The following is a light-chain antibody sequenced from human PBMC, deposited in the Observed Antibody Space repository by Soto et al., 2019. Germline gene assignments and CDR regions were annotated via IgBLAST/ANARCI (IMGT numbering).Light chain of an antibody. CDR2: DAS. J-gene: IGKJ4*01. V-gene: IGKV1-33*01. CDR3: QQYDSHPLT. Sequence: DIQMTQSPSSLSASVGDRVTITCQASQDIRTSLNWYQQRAGKAPKLLIYDASNLQAGVPSRFSGSGSGADFTFTITSLQPEDIAMYYCQQYDSHPLTFGGGTKVDIK. CDR1: QDIRTS.